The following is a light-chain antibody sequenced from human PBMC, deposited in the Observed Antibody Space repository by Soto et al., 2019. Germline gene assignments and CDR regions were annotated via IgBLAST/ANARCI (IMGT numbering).Light chain of an antibody. V-gene: IGKV3-15*01. Sequence: EIVMTQSPATLSVSPGDRATLSCRASQSVSSNLAWYQQKPGHAPRLLIYGASTRATGIPARFSGSGSGTEFTFTISSLQSEDFAVYYCQQYNNWPPWTFGQGTKVEIK. CDR2: GAS. J-gene: IGKJ1*01. CDR3: QQYNNWPPWT. CDR1: QSVSSN.